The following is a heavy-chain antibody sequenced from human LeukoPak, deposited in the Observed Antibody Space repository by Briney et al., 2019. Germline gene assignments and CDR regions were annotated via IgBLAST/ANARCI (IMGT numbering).Heavy chain of an antibody. CDR3: ARVNYYDSGGYPDY. CDR1: GGSISNYY. J-gene: IGHJ4*02. Sequence: PSETLSLTCAVSGGSISNYYWSWIRQPPGEGLEWIGFIYHSGSTNYNPSLKSRVTISVDTSKNQFSLRLSSVTAADTAVYYCARVNYYDSGGYPDYWGQGTLVTVSS. V-gene: IGHV4-59*01. CDR2: IYHSGST. D-gene: IGHD3-22*01.